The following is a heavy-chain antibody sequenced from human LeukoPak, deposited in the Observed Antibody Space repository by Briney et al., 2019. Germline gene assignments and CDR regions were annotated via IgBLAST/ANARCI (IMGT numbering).Heavy chain of an antibody. V-gene: IGHV4-39*07. CDR2: IYYSGST. CDR1: SGSISSSSYY. Sequence: SETLSLTCTVSSGSISSSSYYWGWIRQPPGKGLEWIGSIYYSGSTYYNPSLKSRVTISVDTSKNQFSLKLSSVTAADTAVYYCARTRYSGSLFDYWGQGTLVTVSS. J-gene: IGHJ4*02. CDR3: ARTRYSGSLFDY. D-gene: IGHD1-14*01.